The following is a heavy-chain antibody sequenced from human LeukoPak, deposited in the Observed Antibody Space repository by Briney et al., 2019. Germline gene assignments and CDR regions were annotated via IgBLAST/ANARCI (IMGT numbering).Heavy chain of an antibody. CDR1: GFAFSSYW. D-gene: IGHD4-23*01. Sequence: PGGSLRLSCAASGFAFSSYWMNWVRQAPGKGLVWVSCIASDGSSTTYADSVKGRLSISRDNAKNTLYLQMNSLRVEDTAVYYCARGRPHGNDYWGQGTLVTVSS. CDR2: IASDGSST. J-gene: IGHJ4*02. CDR3: ARGRPHGNDY. V-gene: IGHV3-74*01.